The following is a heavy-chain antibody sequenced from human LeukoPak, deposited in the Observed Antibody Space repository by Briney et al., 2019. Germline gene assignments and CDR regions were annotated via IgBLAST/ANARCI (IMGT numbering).Heavy chain of an antibody. J-gene: IGHJ4*02. D-gene: IGHD6-13*01. CDR2: ISSSSSYI. V-gene: IGHV3-21*01. CDR1: GFTFSSYS. CDR3: ARGYSSSWWETLLFDY. Sequence: GGSLRLSCAASGFTFSSYSMNWVRQAPGKGLEWVSSISSSSSYIYYADSVKGRFTISRDNAKNSLYLQMNSLRAEDTAVYYCARGYSSSWWETLLFDYWGQGTLVTVSS.